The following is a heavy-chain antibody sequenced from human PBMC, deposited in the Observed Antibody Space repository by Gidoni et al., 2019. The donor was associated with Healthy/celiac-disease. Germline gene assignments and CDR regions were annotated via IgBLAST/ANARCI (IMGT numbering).Heavy chain of an antibody. CDR3: ARDAPRSGDFDI. J-gene: IGHJ3*02. CDR2: ISSSSSYI. CDR1: GFTFSSYS. V-gene: IGHV3-21*01. Sequence: GKPGGSLRLSCAASGFTFSSYSMNWVRQAPGKGLEWVSSISSSSSYIYYADSVKGRFTISRDNAKNSLYLQMNSLRAEDTAVYYCARDAPRSGDFDIWGQGTMVTVSS. D-gene: IGHD3-16*01.